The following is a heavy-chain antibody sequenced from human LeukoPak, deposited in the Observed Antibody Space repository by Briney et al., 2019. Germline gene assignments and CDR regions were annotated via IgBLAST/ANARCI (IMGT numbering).Heavy chain of an antibody. CDR1: GGSISSSSYY. V-gene: IGHV4-39*02. Sequence: SETLSLTCTVSGGSISSSSYYWGWIRQPPGTGLEWIGSIYYSGSTYYNPSLKSRVTISVDTSKNQFSLKLSSVTAADTAVYYCARDLVYAFDYWGQGSLVTVSS. CDR2: IYYSGST. J-gene: IGHJ4*02. D-gene: IGHD3-16*01. CDR3: ARDLVYAFDY.